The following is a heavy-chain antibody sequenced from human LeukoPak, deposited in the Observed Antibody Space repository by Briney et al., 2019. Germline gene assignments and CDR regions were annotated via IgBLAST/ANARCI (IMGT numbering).Heavy chain of an antibody. J-gene: IGHJ6*03. V-gene: IGHV1-2*02. CDR1: GYRFTSYG. Sequence: ASVKVSCKASGYRFTSYGISWVRQAPGQGLEWMGWINPNSGGTNYAQKFQGRVTMTRDTSISTAYMELSRLRSDDTAVYYCARDAIAAAGTQLPYYYYYMDVWGKGTTVTISS. CDR2: INPNSGGT. CDR3: ARDAIAAAGTQLPYYYYYMDV. D-gene: IGHD6-13*01.